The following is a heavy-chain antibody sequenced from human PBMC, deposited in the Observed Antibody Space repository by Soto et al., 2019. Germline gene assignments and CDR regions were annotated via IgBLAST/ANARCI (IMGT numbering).Heavy chain of an antibody. Sequence: GGSLRLSCAASGFTFSSYSMNWVRQAPGKGLEWVSAISGSGGSTYYADSVKGRFTISRDNSKNTLYLQMNSLRAEDTAVYYCAKDGIQLWRPYGMDVWGQGTTVTVSS. V-gene: IGHV3-23*01. J-gene: IGHJ6*02. CDR1: GFTFSSYS. CDR3: AKDGIQLWRPYGMDV. CDR2: ISGSGGST. D-gene: IGHD5-18*01.